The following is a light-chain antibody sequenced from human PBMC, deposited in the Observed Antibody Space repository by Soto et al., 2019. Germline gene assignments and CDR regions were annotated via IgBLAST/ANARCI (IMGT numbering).Light chain of an antibody. CDR2: EVT. CDR1: SGDIGSDNR. J-gene: IGLJ1*01. Sequence: QSALTQPASVSGSPGQSITISCTGTSGDIGSDNRVSWYQQHPGKAPKLIIYEVTDRPSGVSNRFSGSKSGNTASLTISGLQAEDEAEYYCSSYTNINTRACVFGTGTKVTVL. CDR3: SSYTNINTRACV. V-gene: IGLV2-14*01.